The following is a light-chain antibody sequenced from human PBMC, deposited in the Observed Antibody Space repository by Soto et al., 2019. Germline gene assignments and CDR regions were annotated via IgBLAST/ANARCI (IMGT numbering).Light chain of an antibody. CDR2: GAS. J-gene: IGKJ1*01. Sequence: EIVMTQSPGTLSVSPGERATLSCRASHSVIINLAWYQQKPGQAPRLFIYGASTRATGIPAKFSGSGFGTEFTLSISSLQSEDFAVYYCQQYQNWPPTFGQGTKVDIK. CDR1: HSVIIN. CDR3: QQYQNWPPT. V-gene: IGKV3-15*01.